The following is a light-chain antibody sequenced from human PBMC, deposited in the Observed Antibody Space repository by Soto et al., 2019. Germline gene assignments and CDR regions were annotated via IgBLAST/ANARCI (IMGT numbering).Light chain of an antibody. CDR2: SAS. CDR3: QQSYTAPLS. V-gene: IGKV1-39*01. CDR1: QTVSIF. Sequence: DIHMTQSPPSLSASVGDRVSITCRASQTVSIFVNWYQQKSGQAPKALIHSASTLQTGVPPRFTGSGDGTDFTLTINDVQPDDFATSYCQQSYTAPLSFGQGTRLEIK. J-gene: IGKJ5*01.